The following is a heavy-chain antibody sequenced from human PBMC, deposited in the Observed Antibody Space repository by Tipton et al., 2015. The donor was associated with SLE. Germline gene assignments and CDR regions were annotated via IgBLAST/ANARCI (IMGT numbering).Heavy chain of an antibody. J-gene: IGHJ6*03. CDR3: ARGAPSITMTQPRDAYYYYMDV. CDR2: IYYSGST. V-gene: IGHV4-31*03. CDR1: GGSISSGGYY. Sequence: TLSLTCTVSGGSISSGGYYWSWIRQHPGKGLEWIGYIYYSGSTYYNPSLKSRVTISVDTSKNQFSLKLSSVTAADMAVYYCARGAPSITMTQPRDAYYYYMDVWGKGTTVTVSS. D-gene: IGHD3-22*01.